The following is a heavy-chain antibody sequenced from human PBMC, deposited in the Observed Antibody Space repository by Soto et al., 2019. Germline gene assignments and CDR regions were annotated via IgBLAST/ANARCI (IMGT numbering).Heavy chain of an antibody. V-gene: IGHV1-69*08. CDR1: GGTFSSYT. D-gene: IGHD4-17*01. Sequence: SVKVSCKASGGTFSSYTISWVRQAPGQGLEWMGRIIAIIGKAKYSQKFQGRVTITADESTSTAYMELSSLRSEDTAVYYCARGGTTVVTYFDYWGQGTLVTVSS. J-gene: IGHJ4*02. CDR2: IIAIIGKA. CDR3: ARGGTTVVTYFDY.